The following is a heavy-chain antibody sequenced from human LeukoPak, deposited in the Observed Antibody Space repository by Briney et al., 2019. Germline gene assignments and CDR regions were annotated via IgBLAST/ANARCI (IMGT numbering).Heavy chain of an antibody. Sequence: SETLSLTCTVSGGSISSSSYYWGWIRQPPGKGLEWIGSIYYSGSTYYNPSLKSRVTISVDTPKNQFSLKLSSVTAADTAVYYCARVAELAAQRMGLDYWGQGTLVTVSS. CDR3: ARVAELAAQRMGLDY. J-gene: IGHJ4*02. V-gene: IGHV4-39*01. D-gene: IGHD6-13*01. CDR2: IYYSGST. CDR1: GGSISSSSYY.